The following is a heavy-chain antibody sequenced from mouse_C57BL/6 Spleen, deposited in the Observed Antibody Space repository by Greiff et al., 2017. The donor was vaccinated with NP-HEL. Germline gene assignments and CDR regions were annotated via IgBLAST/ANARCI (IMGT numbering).Heavy chain of an antibody. Sequence: VQLQQSGPELVKPGASVKISCKASGYSFTGYYMNWVKQSPEKSLEWIGEINPSTGGTTYNQKFKAKATLTVDKSSSTAYMQLKSLTSEDSAVYYCAPLLRHGSMSVWGTGTTVTVSS. V-gene: IGHV1-42*01. CDR1: GYSFTGYY. CDR3: APLLRHGSMSV. D-gene: IGHD1-1*01. CDR2: INPSTGGT. J-gene: IGHJ1*03.